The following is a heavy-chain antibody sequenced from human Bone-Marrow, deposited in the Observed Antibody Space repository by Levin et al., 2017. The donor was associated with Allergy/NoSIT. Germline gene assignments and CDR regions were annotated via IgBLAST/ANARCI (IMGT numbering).Heavy chain of an antibody. V-gene: IGHV1-2*02. CDR3: ARDATPTSRPYYFSGLDV. CDR1: GYSFSDNF. D-gene: IGHD1-1*01. Sequence: ASVKVSCKTSGYSFSDNFIHWVRQAPGQGFEWMGWINPKSGVSNYEQKFQGRVAMTRDTSISTVYLEVSRVRSDDAAVYFCARDATPTSRPYYFSGLDVWGQGTTVTVSS. CDR2: INPKSGVS. J-gene: IGHJ6*02.